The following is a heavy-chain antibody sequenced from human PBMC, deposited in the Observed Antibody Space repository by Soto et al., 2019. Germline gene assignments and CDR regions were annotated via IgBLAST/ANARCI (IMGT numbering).Heavy chain of an antibody. CDR2: ISYDGSNK. J-gene: IGHJ4*02. Sequence: QVQLVESGGGVVQPGRSLRLSCAASGFTFSSYGMHWVRQAPGKGLEWVAVISYDGSNKYYADSVKGRFTISRDNSKNTLYLQMNSLRAEDTAVYYCAKDLLAAGTDYFDYWGQGTLVTVSS. CDR3: AKDLLAAGTDYFDY. V-gene: IGHV3-30*18. D-gene: IGHD6-13*01. CDR1: GFTFSSYG.